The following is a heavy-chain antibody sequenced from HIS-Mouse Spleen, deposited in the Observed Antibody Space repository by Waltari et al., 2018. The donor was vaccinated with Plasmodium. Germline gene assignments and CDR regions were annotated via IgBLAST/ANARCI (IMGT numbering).Heavy chain of an antibody. V-gene: IGHV3-30*18. J-gene: IGHJ4*02. D-gene: IGHD6-13*01. CDR3: AKDRRSSSWYVDY. CDR2: ISYDGRNK. CDR1: GFTFSSYG. Sequence: QVQLVESGGGVVQPGRSLRLSCAASGFTFSSYGMHWVRQAPGKGLEWGAVISYDGRNKYYADSVKGRFTISRDNSKNTLYLQMNSLRAEDTAVYYCAKDRRSSSWYVDYWGQGTLVTVSS.